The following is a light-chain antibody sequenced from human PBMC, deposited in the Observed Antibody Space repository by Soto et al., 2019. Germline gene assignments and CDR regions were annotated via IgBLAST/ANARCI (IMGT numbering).Light chain of an antibody. CDR2: GAS. J-gene: IGKJ5*01. CDR3: QQYGSSPIT. CDR1: QSVSSR. V-gene: IGKV3-20*01. Sequence: EIVLTQSPGTLSLSPGEIATLSCRASQSVSSRLAWYQQKPGQAPRVLISGASSRATGIPDRFSGSGSATDCTLTISRLEPEDFALYYCQQYGSSPITFGQGTRLEIK.